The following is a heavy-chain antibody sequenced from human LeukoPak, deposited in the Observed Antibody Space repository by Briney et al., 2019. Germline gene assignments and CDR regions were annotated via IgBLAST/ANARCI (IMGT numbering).Heavy chain of an antibody. V-gene: IGHV3-53*01. Sequence: GGSLRLSCEGSGFSVSTNYMNWVCQAPGKGLEWVSILYSGSSTYYTDSVKGRFTVSRDDSKNTLFLHMNSLGVEDTAVYYCARVGDHYHWYLDVWGRGTLVTVSS. CDR3: ARVGDHYHWYLDV. D-gene: IGHD3-10*01. CDR1: GFSVSTNY. CDR2: LYSGSST. J-gene: IGHJ2*01.